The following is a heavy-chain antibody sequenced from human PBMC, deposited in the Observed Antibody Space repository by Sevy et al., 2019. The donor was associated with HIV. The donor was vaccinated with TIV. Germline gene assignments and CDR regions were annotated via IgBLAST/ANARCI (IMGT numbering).Heavy chain of an antibody. CDR1: GFTFSSYA. CDR2: ISYDGSNK. CDR3: ARDESRILHGGRPRKGSGMDV. V-gene: IGHV3-30-3*01. D-gene: IGHD2-15*01. J-gene: IGHJ6*02. Sequence: GGSLRFSCAASGFTFSSYAMHWVRQAPGKGLEWVAVISYDGSNKYYADSVKGRFTISRDNSKNTLYLQMNSLRAEDTAVYYCARDESRILHGGRPRKGSGMDVWGQGTTVTVSS.